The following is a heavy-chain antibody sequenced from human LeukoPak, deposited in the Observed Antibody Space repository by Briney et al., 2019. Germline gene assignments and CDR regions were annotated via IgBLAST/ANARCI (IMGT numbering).Heavy chain of an antibody. V-gene: IGHV3-66*02. CDR1: GFTVSSNY. Sequence: GGSLRLSCAASGFTVSSNYMSWVRQAPGKGLEWVSVIYSGGSTYYADSVKGRFTISRDNSKNTLYLQMTSLRAEDTAVYYCARNYDFWTSASYYYYYMDVWGKGTTVTVSS. J-gene: IGHJ6*03. CDR3: ARNYDFWTSASYYYYYMDV. D-gene: IGHD3-3*01. CDR2: IYSGGST.